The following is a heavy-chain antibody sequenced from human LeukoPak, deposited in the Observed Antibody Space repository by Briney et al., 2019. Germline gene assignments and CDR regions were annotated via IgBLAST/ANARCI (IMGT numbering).Heavy chain of an antibody. CDR1: GASFNSDDQY. V-gene: IGHV4-31*03. CDR2: IHPSGML. J-gene: IGHJ4*02. D-gene: IGHD5-24*01. Sequence: SQTLSLTCTVSGASFNSDDQYWNWIRQSPGKGLEWIGSIHPSGMLYNNPSLESRVTMSRDTSKNQFSLNLNSVTAADTAVYYCASLSDGYNVDYWGQGTLVTVSS. CDR3: ASLSDGYNVDY.